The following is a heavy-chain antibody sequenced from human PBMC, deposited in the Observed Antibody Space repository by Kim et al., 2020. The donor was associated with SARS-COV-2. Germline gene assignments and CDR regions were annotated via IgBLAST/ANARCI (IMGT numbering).Heavy chain of an antibody. CDR3: ARDPAPSVWFGELLAPYLDY. Sequence: GGSLRHSCAASGFTFSSYSMNWIRQAPGKGLEWVSYISSSSSTIYYADSVKGRFTISRDNAKNSLYLQMNSLRDEDTAVYYCARDPAPSVWFGELLAPYLDYWGQGTLVTVSS. V-gene: IGHV3-48*02. J-gene: IGHJ4*02. CDR2: ISSSSSTI. D-gene: IGHD3-10*01. CDR1: GFTFSSYS.